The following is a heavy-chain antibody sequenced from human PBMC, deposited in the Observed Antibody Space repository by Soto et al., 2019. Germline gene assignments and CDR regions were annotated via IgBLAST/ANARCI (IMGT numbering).Heavy chain of an antibody. V-gene: IGHV4-30-4*08. CDR2: IYYSGST. CDR1: GGSISSGGYY. J-gene: IGHJ4*01. D-gene: IGHD5-12*01. Sequence: PSETLALTWTLAGGSISSGGYYWSWIRQHPGKGLEWIGYIYYSGSTYYNPSLKSRVTISIDTSKNLFSLRLRSLTAADTAVYFCARVKATLYRHYYYDYWGHVPPVTVSS. CDR3: ARVKATLYRHYYYDY.